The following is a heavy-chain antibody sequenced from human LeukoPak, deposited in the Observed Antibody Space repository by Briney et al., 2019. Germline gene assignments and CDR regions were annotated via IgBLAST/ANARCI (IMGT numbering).Heavy chain of an antibody. J-gene: IGHJ4*02. CDR3: AGPTIDY. CDR1: DEPVRGGYY. V-gene: IGHV4-38-2*01. Sequence: SDTLSLTCAVSDEPVRGGYYWGWVRQPPGKGLKWIGYIYHDGRTYYSPSLKSRVAIAVDTSKNQVYLNLTSVTVADTAVYYCAGPTIDYWGQGTVVIVSS. D-gene: IGHD5-24*01. CDR2: IYHDGRT.